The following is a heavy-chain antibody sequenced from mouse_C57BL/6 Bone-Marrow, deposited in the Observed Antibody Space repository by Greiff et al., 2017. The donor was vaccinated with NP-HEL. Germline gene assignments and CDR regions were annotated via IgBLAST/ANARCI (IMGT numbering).Heavy chain of an antibody. CDR3: ARSMRYCAMDY. V-gene: IGHV7-3*01. J-gene: IGHJ4*01. CDR1: GFTFTDYY. CDR2: IRNKANGYTT. Sequence: EVMLVESGGGLVQPGGSLSLSCAASGFTFTDYYMSWVRQPPGKALEWLGFIRNKANGYTTEYSASVKGRFTISRDNSQSILYLQMNALRAEDTAMYYCARSMRYCAMDYWGQGTSVTVSS.